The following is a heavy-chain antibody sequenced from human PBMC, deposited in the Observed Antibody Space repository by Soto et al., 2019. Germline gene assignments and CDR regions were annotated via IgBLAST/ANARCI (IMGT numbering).Heavy chain of an antibody. CDR1: GGSISSSSYY. V-gene: IGHV4-39*01. CDR3: ATPMQSPFDY. CDR2: IYYSGST. Sequence: SETLSLTCTVSGGSISSSSYYWGWIRQPPGKGLEWIGSIYYSGSTYYNPSLKSRVTISVDTSKNQFSLKLTSVTAADKAVYYSATPMQSPFDYWGQGTLVTVYS. J-gene: IGHJ4*02.